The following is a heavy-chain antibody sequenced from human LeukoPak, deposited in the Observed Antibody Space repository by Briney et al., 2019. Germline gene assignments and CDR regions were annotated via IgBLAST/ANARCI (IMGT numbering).Heavy chain of an antibody. J-gene: IGHJ4*02. D-gene: IGHD3-3*01. V-gene: IGHV3-74*01. Sequence: GESLKISCAASGFTFSSYWMHWVRQAPGKGLVWVSRINSDGSSTSYADSVKGRFTISRDNAKNTLYLQMNSLRAEDTAVYYCARDRQEYYDFWSGPGYWGQGTLVTVSS. CDR1: GFTFSSYW. CDR3: ARDRQEYYDFWSGPGY. CDR2: INSDGSST.